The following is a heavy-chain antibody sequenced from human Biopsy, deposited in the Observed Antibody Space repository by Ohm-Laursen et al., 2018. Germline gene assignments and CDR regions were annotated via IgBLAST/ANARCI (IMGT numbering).Heavy chain of an antibody. CDR3: ARETALAGDLDS. CDR2: ISNIGST. CDR1: GASVTSGSYY. D-gene: IGHD6-19*01. J-gene: IGHJ4*02. Sequence: TLSLTCSVSGASVTSGSYYWSWIRQPPGKGLEWLGYISNIGSTNYNPSLKSRVTISVDTSKNHFSLKLTSVTAADTAVYYCARETALAGDLDSWGQGTLVTVSS. V-gene: IGHV4-61*01.